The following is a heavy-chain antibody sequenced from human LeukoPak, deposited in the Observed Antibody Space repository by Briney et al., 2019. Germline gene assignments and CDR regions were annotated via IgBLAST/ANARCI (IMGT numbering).Heavy chain of an antibody. CDR3: AKLPVAGIYSDY. Sequence: GGSLRLSCAASGFTFSSYAMNWVRQAPGKGLEWVSAMSGSGSSTYYVDSVKGRFTISRDNSKNTLYLQMNSLRVEDTVVYYGAKLPVAGIYSDYWGERTLVPLSS. D-gene: IGHD2-15*01. V-gene: IGHV3-23*01. CDR1: GFTFSSYA. CDR2: MSGSGSST. J-gene: IGHJ4*02.